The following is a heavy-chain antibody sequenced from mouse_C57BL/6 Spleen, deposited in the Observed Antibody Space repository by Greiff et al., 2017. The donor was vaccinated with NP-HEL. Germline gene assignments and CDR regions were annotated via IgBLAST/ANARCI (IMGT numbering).Heavy chain of an antibody. CDR3: ARRLGRGAMDY. J-gene: IGHJ4*01. CDR2: ISSGSSTI. D-gene: IGHD4-1*01. V-gene: IGHV5-17*01. CDR1: GFTFSDYG. Sequence: EVMLVESGGGLVKPGGSLKLSCAASGFTFSDYGMHWVRQAPEKGLEWVAYISSGSSTIYYADTVKGRFTISRDNAKNTLFLQMTSLRSEDTAMYYCARRLGRGAMDYWGQGTSVTVSS.